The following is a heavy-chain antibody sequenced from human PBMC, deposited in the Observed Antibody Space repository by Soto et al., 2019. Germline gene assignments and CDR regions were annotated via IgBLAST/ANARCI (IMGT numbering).Heavy chain of an antibody. J-gene: IGHJ4*02. D-gene: IGHD3-22*01. Sequence: PSETLSLTCTVSGGSISSYYWSWIRQPPGKGLEWIGYIYYSGSTNYNPSLKSRVTISVDTSKNQFSLKLSSVTAADTAVYYCARGSTYYYDSSGYYYQYYFDYWGQGTLVTVSS. CDR2: IYYSGST. V-gene: IGHV4-59*01. CDR3: ARGSTYYYDSSGYYYQYYFDY. CDR1: GGSISSYY.